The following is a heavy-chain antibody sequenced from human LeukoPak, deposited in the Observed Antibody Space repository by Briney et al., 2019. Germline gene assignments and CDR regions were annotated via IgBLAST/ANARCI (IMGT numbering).Heavy chain of an antibody. J-gene: IGHJ4*02. CDR2: IYYSGST. CDR3: ARHTPYGSGSYYRFPLDY. V-gene: IGHV4-59*08. CDR1: GGSISSYY. D-gene: IGHD3-10*01. Sequence: SETLSLTCTVSGGSISSYYRSWIRQPPGKGLEWIGYIYYSGSTNYNPSLKSRVTISVDTSKNQFSLKLSSVTAADTAVYYCARHTPYGSGSYYRFPLDYWGQGTLVTVSS.